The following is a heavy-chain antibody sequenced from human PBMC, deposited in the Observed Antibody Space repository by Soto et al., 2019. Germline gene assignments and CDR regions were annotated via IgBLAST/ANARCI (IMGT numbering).Heavy chain of an antibody. V-gene: IGHV1-2*02. CDR2: LNPKSGDT. CDR1: GYTFTGYY. CDR3: ARGDFDTTANFYAGWFDP. Sequence: ASVKVSCKASGYTFTGYYIHWLRQAPGQGLEWLGWLNPKSGDTKYAQKFQGRVTMTNDTSISTAYMELSRLGSDDTAVYYCARGDFDTTANFYAGWFDPWGQGTLVTASS. D-gene: IGHD2-21*02. J-gene: IGHJ5*02.